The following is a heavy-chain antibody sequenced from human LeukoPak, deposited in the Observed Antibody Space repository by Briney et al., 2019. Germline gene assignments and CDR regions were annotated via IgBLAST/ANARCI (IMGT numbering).Heavy chain of an antibody. Sequence: ASVKVSCKASGYTFTGYYMHWVRQAPGQGLEWMGWINPNSGGTNYAQKFQGRVTMTRNTSISTAYMELSSLRSEDTAVYYCARGVNTMVRGPLNAGGYWGQGTLVTVSS. CDR3: ARGVNTMVRGPLNAGGY. J-gene: IGHJ4*02. V-gene: IGHV1-2*02. CDR2: INPNSGGT. D-gene: IGHD3-10*01. CDR1: GYTFTGYY.